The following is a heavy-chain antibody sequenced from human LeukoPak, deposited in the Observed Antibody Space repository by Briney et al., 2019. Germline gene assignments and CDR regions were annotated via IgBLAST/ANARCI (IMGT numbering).Heavy chain of an antibody. J-gene: IGHJ4*02. Sequence: GGSLRLSCAASGFILSHYGMHWVRQAPGKGLEWVAVMWHDGSSKYYADSVKGRFTISRDNSENTVYLQMNSLRAEDTAVYYCAKDAQRGFDYSNSLEYWGQGDLVTVSS. D-gene: IGHD4-11*01. CDR1: GFILSHYG. V-gene: IGHV3-33*06. CDR3: AKDAQRGFDYSNSLEY. CDR2: MWHDGSSK.